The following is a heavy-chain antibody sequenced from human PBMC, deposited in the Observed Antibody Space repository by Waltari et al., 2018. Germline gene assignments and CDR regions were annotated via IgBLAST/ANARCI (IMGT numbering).Heavy chain of an antibody. CDR3: TRRPSPRGGWFDP. CDR1: RRRREE. D-gene: IGHD3-16*01. J-gene: IGHJ5*02. V-gene: IGHV4-39*01. CDR2: IYYSGST. Sequence: RRRREERGGKGQPPWKGLELIGSIYYSGSTYYSPSLKSRVTISVDPSKNQCSLKLCSVTAADTSVYYCTRRPSPRGGWFDPWVPGTLVTVSS.